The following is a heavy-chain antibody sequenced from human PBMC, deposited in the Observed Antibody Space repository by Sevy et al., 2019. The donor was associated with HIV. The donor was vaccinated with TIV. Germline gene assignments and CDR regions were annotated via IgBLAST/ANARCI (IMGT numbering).Heavy chain of an antibody. CDR2: IYPGDSDT. CDR3: ARQANDYYGRSGYEARWAFDF. Sequence: GESLKISCKGSGYSFTSYWIGWVRQMPGKGLEWMGIIYPGDSDTRYSPSFQGQVTISADKSISTAYLQWSSLKASDTAMYYCARQANDYYGRSGYEARWAFDFWGQGTMVTVSS. J-gene: IGHJ3*01. D-gene: IGHD3-22*01. CDR1: GYSFTSYW. V-gene: IGHV5-51*01.